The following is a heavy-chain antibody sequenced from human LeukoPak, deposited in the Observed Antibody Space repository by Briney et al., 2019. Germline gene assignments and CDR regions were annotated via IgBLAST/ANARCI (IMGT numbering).Heavy chain of an antibody. V-gene: IGHV3-23*01. CDR1: GFTFSSYA. Sequence: GGSLRLSCAASGFTFSSYAMSWVRQAPGKGLERVSAISGSGGSTYYADSVKGRFTISRDNSKNTLYLQMNSLRAEDTAVYYCATLYYYDISGYYYGSVPYYFDYWGQGTLVTVSS. CDR2: ISGSGGST. D-gene: IGHD3-22*01. CDR3: ATLYYYDISGYYYGSVPYYFDY. J-gene: IGHJ4*02.